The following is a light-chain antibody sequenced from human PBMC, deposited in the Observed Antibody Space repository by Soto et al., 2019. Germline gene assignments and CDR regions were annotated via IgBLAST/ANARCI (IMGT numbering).Light chain of an antibody. V-gene: IGKV1-5*01. J-gene: IGKJ1*01. CDR1: QSISRW. Sequence: DIQMTQSPSTLSASVGNRVTISCRASQSISRWLAWYQQYPGKAPTILIYHASSLESGVPSRFSGSGSGTEFTLTISSLQPDDVATYYCQQYNTYLSFCQGTKVDIK. CDR3: QQYNTYLS. CDR2: HAS.